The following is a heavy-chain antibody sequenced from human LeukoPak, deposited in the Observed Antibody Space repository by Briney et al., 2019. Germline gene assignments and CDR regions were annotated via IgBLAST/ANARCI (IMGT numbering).Heavy chain of an antibody. D-gene: IGHD5-18*01. CDR2: INHSGST. J-gene: IGHJ4*02. CDR1: GGSFSGYY. Sequence: PSETLSLTCAVYGGSFSGYYWSWIRQPPGKGLEWIGEINHSGSTNYNPSLKSRVTISVDTSKNQFSLKLSSVTAADTAAYYCASRRGYSYGYLGSVYWGRGTLVTVSS. V-gene: IGHV4-34*01. CDR3: ASRRGYSYGYLGSVY.